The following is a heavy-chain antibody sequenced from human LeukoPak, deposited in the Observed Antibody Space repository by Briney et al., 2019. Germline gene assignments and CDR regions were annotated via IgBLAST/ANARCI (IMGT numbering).Heavy chain of an antibody. D-gene: IGHD6-13*01. J-gene: IGHJ4*02. V-gene: IGHV3-7*01. Sequence: GGSLRLFCAASGFTFSSYWMSWVRQAPGKGLEWVANIKQDGSEKYYVDSVKGRFTISRDNAKNSLCLQMDSLRAEDTAVYYCARKYGAGTIYKPFDYWGQGTLVTVSS. CDR1: GFTFSSYW. CDR2: IKQDGSEK. CDR3: ARKYGAGTIYKPFDY.